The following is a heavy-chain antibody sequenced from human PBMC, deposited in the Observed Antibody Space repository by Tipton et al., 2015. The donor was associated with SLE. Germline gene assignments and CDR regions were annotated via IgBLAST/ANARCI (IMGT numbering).Heavy chain of an antibody. CDR2: INHSGST. V-gene: IGHV4-34*01. CDR1: GGSISSYY. D-gene: IGHD4-17*01. CDR3: ARLTTVTPSVDY. Sequence: TLSLTCTVSGGSISSYYWSWIRQPPGKGLEWIGEINHSGSTNYNPSLKSRVTISVDTSKNQFSLKLSSVTAADTAVYYCARLTTVTPSVDYWGQGTLVTVSP. J-gene: IGHJ4*02.